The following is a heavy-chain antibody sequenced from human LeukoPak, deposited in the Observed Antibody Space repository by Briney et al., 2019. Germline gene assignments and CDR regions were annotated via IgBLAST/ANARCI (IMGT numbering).Heavy chain of an antibody. CDR2: IRYDGSEK. CDR3: AREAWDLTGRAPVI. D-gene: IGHD1-14*01. J-gene: IGHJ4*02. V-gene: IGHV3-30*02. Sequence: GGSLRLSCAASGFTFSSYGMHWVRQAPGKGLEWVETIRYDGSEKYYAEFVTGRFTVSRDNSKSTLYLEINSLRADDTAVYYCAREAWDLTGRAPVIWGQGTRVTVSS. CDR1: GFTFSSYG.